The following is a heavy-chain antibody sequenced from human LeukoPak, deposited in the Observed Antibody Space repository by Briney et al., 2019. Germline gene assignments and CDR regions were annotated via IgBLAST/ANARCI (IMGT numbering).Heavy chain of an antibody. V-gene: IGHV4-61*02. CDR2: IYTSGST. CDR1: GGSISSGSYY. CDR3: ARASGGWSGYVFVY. Sequence: ASQTLSLTCTVSGGSISSGSYYWSWIRQPAGKGLEWIGRIYTSGSTNYNPSLKSRVTISVDTSKNQFSLKLSSVTAADTAVYYCARASGGWSGYVFVYLRQGTLVTVSS. J-gene: IGHJ4*02. D-gene: IGHD3-3*01.